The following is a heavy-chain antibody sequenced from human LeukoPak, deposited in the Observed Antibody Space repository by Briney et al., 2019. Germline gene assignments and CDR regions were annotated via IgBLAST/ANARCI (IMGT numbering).Heavy chain of an antibody. J-gene: IGHJ4*02. Sequence: SETLSLTCTVSGGSISTYYWSWIRQPAGKGLEWIGRIYTSGSTNYNPSLKSRITMSVDTSKNQFSLKLSSVTAADTAVYYCARSPDSTGYPYYFDYWGQGTLVTVSS. V-gene: IGHV4-4*07. CDR2: IYTSGST. D-gene: IGHD3-22*01. CDR3: ARSPDSTGYPYYFDY. CDR1: GGSISTYY.